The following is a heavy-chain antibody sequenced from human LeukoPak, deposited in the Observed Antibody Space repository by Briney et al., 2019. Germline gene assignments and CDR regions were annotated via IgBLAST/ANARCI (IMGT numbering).Heavy chain of an antibody. Sequence: SVKVSCKASGGTSSSYTISWVRQAPGQGLEWMGRIIPILGIANYAQKFQGRVTITADKSTSTAYMELSSLRSEDTAVYYCARVGAPHAFDIWGQGTMVTVSS. CDR3: ARVGAPHAFDI. CDR2: IIPILGIA. D-gene: IGHD1-26*01. CDR1: GGTSSSYT. J-gene: IGHJ3*02. V-gene: IGHV1-69*02.